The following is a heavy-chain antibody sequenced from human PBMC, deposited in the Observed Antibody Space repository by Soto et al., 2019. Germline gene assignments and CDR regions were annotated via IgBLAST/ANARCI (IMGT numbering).Heavy chain of an antibody. CDR3: ARERAARPLYYYGMAV. D-gene: IGHD6-6*01. V-gene: IGHV1-69*13. CDR2: IIPIFGTA. J-gene: IGHJ6*02. CDR1: GCTFSSYA. Sequence: ASVKVSCKASGCTFSSYAISWVRQAPGQGLEWMGGIIPIFGTANYAQKFQGRVTITADESTSTAYMELSSLRSEDTAVYYCARERAARPLYYYGMAVWGQGTTVTVSS.